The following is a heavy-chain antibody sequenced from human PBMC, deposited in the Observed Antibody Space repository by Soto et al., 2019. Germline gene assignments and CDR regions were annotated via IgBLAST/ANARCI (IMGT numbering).Heavy chain of an antibody. J-gene: IGHJ4*02. CDR3: ARDVARDYGAGGPA. CDR1: GGSISSGDYY. Sequence: QVQLQESGPGLVKPSQTLSLTCTVSGGSISSGDYYWSWIRQPPGKGLEWIGYIYYSGSTYYNPSLKRRVTISIGTSKNQCCLKLSSVTAADTAVYYCARDVARDYGAGGPAWGQGTLVTVSS. CDR2: IYYSGST. V-gene: IGHV4-30-4*01. D-gene: IGHD4-17*01.